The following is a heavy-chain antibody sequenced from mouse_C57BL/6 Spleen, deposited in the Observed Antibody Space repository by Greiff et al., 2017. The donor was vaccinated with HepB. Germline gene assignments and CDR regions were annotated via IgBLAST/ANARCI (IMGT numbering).Heavy chain of an antibody. CDR3: ARHEERDYSNYYAMDY. Sequence: VHLVESGAELVKPGASVKLSCKASGYTFTEYTIHWVKQRSGQGLEWIGWFYPGSGSIKYNEKFKDKATLTADKSSSTVYMELSRLTSEDSAVYFCARHEERDYSNYYAMDYWGQGTSVTVSS. J-gene: IGHJ4*01. D-gene: IGHD2-5*01. V-gene: IGHV1-62-2*01. CDR1: GYTFTEYT. CDR2: FYPGSGSI.